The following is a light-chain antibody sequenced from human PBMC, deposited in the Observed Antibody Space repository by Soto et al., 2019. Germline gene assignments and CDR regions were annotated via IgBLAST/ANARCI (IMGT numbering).Light chain of an antibody. CDR2: DVS. V-gene: IGLV2-14*03. Sequence: GPAQPSPGSRAPGKSITISCPGTIIDVGGYNFVSGYQQSPGKAPKLMICDVSNRPSGVSNRFSGSKSGNTASLTISGLQAEDEADYYCSSFTGSNYVFGIGTKVTVL. J-gene: IGLJ1*01. CDR3: SSFTGSNYV. CDR1: IIDVGGYNF.